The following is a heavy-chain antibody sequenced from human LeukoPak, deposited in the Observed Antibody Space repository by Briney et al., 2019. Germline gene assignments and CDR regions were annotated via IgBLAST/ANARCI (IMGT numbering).Heavy chain of an antibody. J-gene: IGHJ4*02. D-gene: IGHD3-10*01. CDR3: AKLPMYYYGSGSSKFDY. V-gene: IGHV3-23*01. CDR2: ISGSGGIT. Sequence: PGGSLRLSCAASGFTFTSYAMSCVRQAPGKGLEWVSAISGSGGITYYADSVKGRFTVSRDNSKNTLYLQMNSLRAEDTAVYYCAKLPMYYYGSGSSKFDYWGQGTLVTVSS. CDR1: GFTFTSYA.